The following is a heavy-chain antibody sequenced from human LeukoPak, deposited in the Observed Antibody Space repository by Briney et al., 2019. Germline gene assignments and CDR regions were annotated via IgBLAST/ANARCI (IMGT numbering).Heavy chain of an antibody. CDR3: ARDAIAAAGRVYYYYYYMDV. CDR1: GFTFSSYG. D-gene: IGHD6-13*01. CDR2: IRYDGSNK. J-gene: IGHJ6*03. Sequence: GGSLRLSCAASGFTFSSYGMHWVRQAPGKGLEWVAFIRYDGSNKYYADSVKGRFTISRDNAKNSLYLQMNSLRAEDTAVYYCARDAIAAAGRVYYYYYYMDVWGKGTTVTVSS. V-gene: IGHV3-30*02.